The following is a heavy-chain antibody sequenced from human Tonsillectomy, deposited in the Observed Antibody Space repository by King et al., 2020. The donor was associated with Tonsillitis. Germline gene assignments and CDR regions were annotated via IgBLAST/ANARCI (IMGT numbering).Heavy chain of an antibody. CDR3: AGGYCYGYGGVLVDY. CDR2: IYYSGST. CDR1: RGSISSYF. V-gene: IGHV4-59*01. J-gene: IGHJ4*02. Sequence: VQLQESGPGLVKPSETLSLTCTVSRGSISSYFWTWIRQPPGKGLEWIGYIYYSGSTNYNPSLKSRLTISVDTSKNQFSLKLSSVTAADTAVYYCAGGYCYGYGGVLVDYWGQGTLVTVSP. D-gene: IGHD5-18*01.